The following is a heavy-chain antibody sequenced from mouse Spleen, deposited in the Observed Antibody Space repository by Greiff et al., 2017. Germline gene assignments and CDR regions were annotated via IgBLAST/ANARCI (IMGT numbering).Heavy chain of an antibody. D-gene: IGHD1-1*01. CDR1: GYSITSDYA. J-gene: IGHJ4*01. CDR2: ISYSGST. CDR3: ARSYFYAMDY. Sequence: EVKVEESGPGLVKPSQSLSLTCTVTGYSITSDYAWNWIRQFPGNKLEWMGYISYSGSTSYNPSLKSRISITRDTSKNQFFLQLNSVTTEDTATYYCARSYFYAMDYWGQGTSVTVSS. V-gene: IGHV3-2*02.